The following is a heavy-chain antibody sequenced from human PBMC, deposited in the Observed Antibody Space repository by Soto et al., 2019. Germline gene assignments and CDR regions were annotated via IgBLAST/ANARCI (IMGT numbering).Heavy chain of an antibody. D-gene: IGHD2-15*01. Sequence: QLQLQESGPGLVKPSETLSLTCTVSGGSISSSSYYWGWIRQPPGKGLEWIGSIYYSGSTYYNPSLKSRVTISVDTSKNQFSLKLSSVTAADTAVYYCARQRDIVVVVAAYWGKGTLVTVSS. J-gene: IGHJ4*02. CDR1: GGSISSSSYY. CDR3: ARQRDIVVVVAAY. CDR2: IYYSGST. V-gene: IGHV4-39*01.